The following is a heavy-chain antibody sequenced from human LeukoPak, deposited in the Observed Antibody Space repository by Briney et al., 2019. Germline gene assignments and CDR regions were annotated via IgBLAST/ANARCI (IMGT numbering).Heavy chain of an antibody. V-gene: IGHV3-48*01. J-gene: IGHJ4*02. CDR3: ARGGAARPDY. CDR1: GFNFHNYG. Sequence: PGGSLRLSCTAPGFNFHNYGMDWVRQASGRGLEWVSYISSDSKSIDYADSVKGRFTISRDNVKNVLFLQMNSLRADDTAVYYCARGGAARPDYWGQGTLVTVSS. CDR2: ISSDSKSI. D-gene: IGHD6-6*01.